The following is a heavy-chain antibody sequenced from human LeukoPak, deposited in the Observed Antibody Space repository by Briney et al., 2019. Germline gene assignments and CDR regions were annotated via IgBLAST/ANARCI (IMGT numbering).Heavy chain of an antibody. CDR3: ARVITIFGVVIGFDY. CDR2: IKQDGSEK. CDR1: GFTFSSYW. J-gene: IGHJ4*02. V-gene: IGHV3-7*01. D-gene: IGHD3-3*01. Sequence: PGGSLRLSCAASGFTFSSYWMSWVRQAPGKGLEWVANIKQDGSEKYYVDSVKGRFTISRDNAKNSLYLQMNSLRAEDTAVYYCARVITIFGVVIGFDYWGQGTLVTVSS.